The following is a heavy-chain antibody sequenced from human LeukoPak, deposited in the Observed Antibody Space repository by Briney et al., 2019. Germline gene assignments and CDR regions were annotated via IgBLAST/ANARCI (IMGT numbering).Heavy chain of an antibody. CDR1: GGSISSSSYY. J-gene: IGHJ5*02. V-gene: IGHV4-39*07. CDR3: TRGNWFDP. Sequence: SETLSLTCTVSGGSISSSSYYWGWIRQPPGKGLEWIGSIYNNGSSYYNPSLKSRVTISLDTSNHHFSLKLSSVTAADTAVYYCTRGNWFDPWGQGTLVTVSS. CDR2: IYNNGSS.